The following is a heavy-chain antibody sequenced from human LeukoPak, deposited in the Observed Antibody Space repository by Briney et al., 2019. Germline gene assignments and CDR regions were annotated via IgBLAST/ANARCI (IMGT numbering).Heavy chain of an antibody. CDR2: IKSKTDGGTT. V-gene: IGHV3-15*01. CDR1: GFTFSNAW. J-gene: IGHJ4*02. Sequence: GGSLRLSCAASGFTFSNAWMSWVRQAPGKGLEWVGRIKSKTDGGTTDYAAPVKGRFTISRDDSKNTLYLQVNSLRAEDTAVYYCAKEEYSGSLLTLDYWGQGTLVTVSS. D-gene: IGHD1-26*01. CDR3: AKEEYSGSLLTLDY.